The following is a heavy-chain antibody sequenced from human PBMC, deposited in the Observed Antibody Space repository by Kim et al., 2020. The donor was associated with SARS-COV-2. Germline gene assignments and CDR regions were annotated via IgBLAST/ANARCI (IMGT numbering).Heavy chain of an antibody. CDR3: ATDLSGGYSPVFDY. D-gene: IGHD1-26*01. V-gene: IGHV1-24*01. J-gene: IGHJ4*02. Sequence: QKFQGRVTMTEDTSTDAAYMELSSLRSEDTAVYYCATDLSGGYSPVFDYWGQGTLVTVSS.